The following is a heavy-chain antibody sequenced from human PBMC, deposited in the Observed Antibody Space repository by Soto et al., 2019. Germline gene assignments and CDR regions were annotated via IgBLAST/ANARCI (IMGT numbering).Heavy chain of an antibody. J-gene: IGHJ5*02. CDR1: GGSINSGDYY. CDR2: IYYSGST. Sequence: QVQLQESGPGLVKPSQTLSLTCTVSGGSINSGDYYWSWIRQPPGKGLEWIGYIYYSGSTYYNPSLKSRGSISADTSKNQFSLKLSSVTAADTAVYYCARAKGLLTVTTSWFDPWGQGTLVTVSS. D-gene: IGHD4-17*01. CDR3: ARAKGLLTVTTSWFDP. V-gene: IGHV4-30-4*01.